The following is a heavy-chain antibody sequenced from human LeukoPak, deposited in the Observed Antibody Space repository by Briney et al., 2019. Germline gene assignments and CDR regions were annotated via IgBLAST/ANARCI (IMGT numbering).Heavy chain of an antibody. Sequence: SGTLSLTCAVYGGSFSGYYWSWIRQPPGKGLEWIGEINHSGSTNYNPSLKSRVTISVDTSKNQFSLKLSSVTAADTAVYYCASKRLGAKLDYWGQGTLVTVSS. V-gene: IGHV4-34*01. D-gene: IGHD6-25*01. CDR2: INHSGST. CDR1: GGSFSGYY. CDR3: ASKRLGAKLDY. J-gene: IGHJ4*02.